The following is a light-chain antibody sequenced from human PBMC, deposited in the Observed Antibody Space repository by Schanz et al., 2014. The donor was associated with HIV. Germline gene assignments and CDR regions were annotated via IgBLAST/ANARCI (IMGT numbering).Light chain of an antibody. CDR2: AAS. CDR1: QDISSW. CDR3: LQHNSYPRT. Sequence: DIQMTQSPSSVSASVGDRVTITCRASQDISSWLVWYQQKPGKAPKPLIYAASSLQSGVPSRFSGSGSGTEFTLTISSLQPEDFATYYCLQHNSYPRTFGQGTKVEIK. J-gene: IGKJ1*01. V-gene: IGKV1-12*01.